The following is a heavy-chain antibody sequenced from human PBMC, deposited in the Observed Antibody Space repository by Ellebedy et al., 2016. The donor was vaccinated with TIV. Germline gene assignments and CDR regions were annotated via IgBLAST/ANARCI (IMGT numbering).Heavy chain of an antibody. CDR3: ARFRSGIVVAPAHYGMDV. Sequence: GSLRLXXTVSGGSIRSCGYYWGRVRPPPGQGLEWIGSIYYSGRTHYNPSLNSRVSTPVDTSKNQFSLRVSSVTAADTAVYYCARFRSGIVVAPAHYGMDVWGQGTTVTVSS. J-gene: IGHJ6*02. CDR1: GGSIRSCGYY. D-gene: IGHD2-2*01. CDR2: IYYSGRT. V-gene: IGHV4-39*01.